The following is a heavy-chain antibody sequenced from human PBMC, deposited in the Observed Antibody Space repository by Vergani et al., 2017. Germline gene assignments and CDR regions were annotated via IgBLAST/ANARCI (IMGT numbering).Heavy chain of an antibody. Sequence: EVQLVQSGAEVKKPGATMKISCKVSGYTFTDHYMHWVKQAPGKGLEWMGLVDPEDGETIYAEKFKGIVTIAADTSTDTAHLELSSLSSEDTAVYYCATPQTVTTGGMEVWGQGTTVIVS. J-gene: IGHJ6*02. V-gene: IGHV1-69-2*01. CDR1: GYTFTDHY. CDR3: ATPQTVTTGGMEV. CDR2: VDPEDGET. D-gene: IGHD4-17*01.